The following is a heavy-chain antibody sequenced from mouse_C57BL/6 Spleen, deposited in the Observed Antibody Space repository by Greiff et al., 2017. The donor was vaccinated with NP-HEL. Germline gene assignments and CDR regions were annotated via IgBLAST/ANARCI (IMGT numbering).Heavy chain of an antibody. D-gene: IGHD4-1*01. CDR3: TTPWDGYFDV. Sequence: VQLQQSGAELVRPGASVKLSCTASGFNIKDDYMHWVKQRPEQGLEWIGWIDPENGDTEYASKFQGKATITADTSSNTAYLQLSSLTSEDTAVYYCTTPWDGYFDVWGTGTTVTVSS. CDR2: IDPENGDT. V-gene: IGHV14-4*01. J-gene: IGHJ1*03. CDR1: GFNIKDDY.